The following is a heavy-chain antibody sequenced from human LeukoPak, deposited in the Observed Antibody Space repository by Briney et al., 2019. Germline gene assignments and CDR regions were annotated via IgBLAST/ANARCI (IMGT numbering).Heavy chain of an antibody. D-gene: IGHD2-2*01. Sequence: SETLSLTCAVYGGSFSGYYWSWLRQPAGKGLEWIGDVNNSGSTNYKPSLKSLVTISVGTSKNQFSLKLSSVTAADTAVYHCARVLSIVVVPGATFWFDPWGQGTLVTVSS. V-gene: IGHV4-34*01. CDR2: VNNSGST. CDR3: ARVLSIVVVPGATFWFDP. J-gene: IGHJ5*02. CDR1: GGSFSGYY.